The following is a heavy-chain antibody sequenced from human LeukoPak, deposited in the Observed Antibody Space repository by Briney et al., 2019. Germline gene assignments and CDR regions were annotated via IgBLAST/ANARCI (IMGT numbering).Heavy chain of an antibody. V-gene: IGHV4-34*01. CDR2: INHSGST. Sequence: PSETLSLTCAVYGGSFSGYYWSWIRQPPGKGLEWIGEINHSGSTNYNPSLKSRVTISVDTSKNQFSLKLSSVTAADTAVYYCAAGRGWLLPFDYWGQGTLVTVSS. D-gene: IGHD1-26*01. CDR3: AAGRGWLLPFDY. CDR1: GGSFSGYY. J-gene: IGHJ4*02.